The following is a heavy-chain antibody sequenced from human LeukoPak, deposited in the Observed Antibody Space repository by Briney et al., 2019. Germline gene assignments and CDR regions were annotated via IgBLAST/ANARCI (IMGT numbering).Heavy chain of an antibody. CDR2: INPNSGGA. J-gene: IGHJ3*02. D-gene: IGHD3-10*01. Sequence: GASVKVSCKASRYTFTDYHIHWVRQAPGQGLEWMGWINPNSGGANYAKKFQGRVTMTRDTSITTVYMELTRLRSDDTAVYSCARSYGSGRRDAFDIWGQGTMVTVSS. V-gene: IGHV1-2*02. CDR1: RYTFTDYH. CDR3: ARSYGSGRRDAFDI.